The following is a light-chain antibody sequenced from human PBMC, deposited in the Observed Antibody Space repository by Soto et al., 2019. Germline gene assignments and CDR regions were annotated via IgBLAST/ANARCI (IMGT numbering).Light chain of an antibody. CDR2: EVT. J-gene: IGLJ2*01. CDR3: SSYGGSNTVI. Sequence: QSALTQPPSASGSPGQSVTISCTGTSSDVGGYNFVSWYQQHPGKAPKLIIYEVTKRPSGVPDRFSGSKSGNTASLAVSGLQAEDEADYYCSSYGGSNTVIFGGGTKLTVL. CDR1: SSDVGGYNF. V-gene: IGLV2-8*01.